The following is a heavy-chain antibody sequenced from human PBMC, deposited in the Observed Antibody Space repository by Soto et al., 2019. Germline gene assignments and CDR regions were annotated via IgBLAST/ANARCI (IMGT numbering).Heavy chain of an antibody. CDR2: IYYSGST. D-gene: IGHD3-22*01. J-gene: IGHJ4*02. Sequence: QVQLQESGPGLVKPSETLSLTCTVSGGSVRSGSYYWSWIRQPPGKGLEWIGYIYYSGSTNYNPSLKSRVTISVDTSKNQFSLKLSSVTAADTAVYFCARGPPYYYDSSGYSTGEYYFDYWGQGTLVTVSS. CDR1: GGSVRSGSYY. CDR3: ARGPPYYYDSSGYSTGEYYFDY. V-gene: IGHV4-61*01.